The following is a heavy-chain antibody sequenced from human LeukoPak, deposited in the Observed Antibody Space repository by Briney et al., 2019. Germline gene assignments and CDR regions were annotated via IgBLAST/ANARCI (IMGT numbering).Heavy chain of an antibody. J-gene: IGHJ4*02. CDR2: ISPRSGDT. D-gene: IGHD3-10*01. V-gene: IGHV1-2*02. CDR3: ARGREIHGGSDTKLDDY. CDR1: GYSFTDYY. Sequence: ASVKVSCKASGYSFTDYYMHWVRQAPGQGLEWMGWISPRSGDTSYAQKLQGRVTMTRDTSINTVDMDLSGLTSDDTAVFYCARGREIHGGSDTKLDDYWGQGTLVTVSS.